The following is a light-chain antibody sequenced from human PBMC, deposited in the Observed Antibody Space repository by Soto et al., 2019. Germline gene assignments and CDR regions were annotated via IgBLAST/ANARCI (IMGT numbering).Light chain of an antibody. CDR2: ISN. V-gene: IGLV1-44*01. CDR1: SSNIGSNT. CDR3: AAWDDSLNGPV. J-gene: IGLJ2*01. Sequence: QSVLTQPPSASGTPGQRVTISCSGGSSNIGSNTVSWYQQLPGAAPKLLIYISNERPSGVPDRFSGSKSGTSASLAISGLQSEDEAEYHCAAWDDSLNGPVFGGGTKLTVL.